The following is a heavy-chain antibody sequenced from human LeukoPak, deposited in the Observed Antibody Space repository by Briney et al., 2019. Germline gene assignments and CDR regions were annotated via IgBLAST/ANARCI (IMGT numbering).Heavy chain of an antibody. V-gene: IGHV4-59*01. CDR2: ISYSGST. CDR1: GVSISSYY. J-gene: IGHJ4*02. Sequence: SETLSLTCTVSGVSISSYYWSWIRQPPGKGLDWIGYISYSGSTNYNPSLKSRVTISVDTSKNQFSLKLSSVTAADTAVYYCARSGSGYLRYYFDYWGQGTLVTVSS. CDR3: ARSGSGYLRYYFDY. D-gene: IGHD5-12*01.